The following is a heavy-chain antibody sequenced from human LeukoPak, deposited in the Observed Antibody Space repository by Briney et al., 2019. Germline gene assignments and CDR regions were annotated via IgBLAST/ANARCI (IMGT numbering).Heavy chain of an antibody. CDR3: ARILGRSSFAPRCFDY. Sequence: PSETLSLTCTVSGGSISSYYWSWIRQPPGKGLEWIGYIYYSGSTNYNPSLKSRVTISIDTSKNQFSLKLSSVTATDTAVYYCARILGRSSFAPRCFDYWGQGTLVTVSS. J-gene: IGHJ4*02. CDR1: GGSISSYY. D-gene: IGHD3-3*02. V-gene: IGHV4-59*12. CDR2: IYYSGST.